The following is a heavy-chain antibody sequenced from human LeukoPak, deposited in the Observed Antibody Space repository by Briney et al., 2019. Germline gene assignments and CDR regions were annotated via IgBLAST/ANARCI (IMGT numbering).Heavy chain of an antibody. CDR2: INHSGST. D-gene: IGHD2-2*01. CDR1: GGSFSGYY. J-gene: IGHJ2*01. V-gene: IGHV4-34*01. Sequence: SETLSLTCAVYGGSFSGYYWSWIRQSPGKGLEWIGEINHSGSTNYNPSLKSRVTISVDTSKNQFSLKLSSVTAADTAVYYCARKRDIVVVPAAVYWYFDLWGRGTLVTVSS. CDR3: ARKRDIVVVPAAVYWYFDL.